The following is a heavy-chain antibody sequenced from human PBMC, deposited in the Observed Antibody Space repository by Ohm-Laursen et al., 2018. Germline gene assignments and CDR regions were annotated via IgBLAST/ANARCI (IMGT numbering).Heavy chain of an antibody. CDR2: ISWNSGSI. Sequence: SLRLPCAASGFTFDDYAMHWVRQAPGKGLEWVSGISWNSGSIGYADSVKGRFTISRDNAKNSLYLHMNSLRPEDTALYYCAKGGSVVDAFDIWGQGTMVTVSS. CDR1: GFTFDDYA. V-gene: IGHV3-9*01. CDR3: AKGGSVVDAFDI. D-gene: IGHD2-15*01. J-gene: IGHJ3*02.